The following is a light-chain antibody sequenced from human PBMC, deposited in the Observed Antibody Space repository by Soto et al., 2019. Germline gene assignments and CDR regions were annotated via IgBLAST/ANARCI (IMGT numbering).Light chain of an antibody. CDR3: SSYTSSSTFV. CDR1: SSDVGGHDY. V-gene: IGLV2-14*01. J-gene: IGLJ1*01. Sequence: QYVLTQSASVSGAPGQSITISCTGTSSDVGGHDYVSWYQQHPGKAPTLMIYHVTNRPSGVSSRFSGSKSGNTAFLIISWLQAEDEADYYCSSYTSSSTFVFGTGTKVTVL. CDR2: HVT.